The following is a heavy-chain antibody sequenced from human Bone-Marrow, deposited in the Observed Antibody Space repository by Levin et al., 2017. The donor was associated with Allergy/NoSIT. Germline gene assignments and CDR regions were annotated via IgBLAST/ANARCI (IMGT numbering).Heavy chain of an antibody. CDR3: AKDLLADDAFDV. D-gene: IGHD2-21*01. Sequence: GGSLRLSCAASGFTFSSFGMHWVRQAPGKGLEWLTIISYDGSHKYYADSVKGRFTISRDNSKKALYLQMDSLRVDDTAMYFCAKDLLADDAFDVWGRGTMVIVS. CDR2: ISYDGSHK. CDR1: GFTFSSFG. J-gene: IGHJ3*01. V-gene: IGHV3-30*18.